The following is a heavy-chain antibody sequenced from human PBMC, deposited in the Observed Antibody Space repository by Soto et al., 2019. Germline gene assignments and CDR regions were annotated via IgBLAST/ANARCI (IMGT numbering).Heavy chain of an antibody. CDR2: IYYSGST. CDR1: GGSISGYY. V-gene: IGHV4-59*01. CDR3: ARTYYDFWSGYWRWFDP. Sequence: SETLSLTCTVSGGSISGYYWSWIRQPPGKGLEWIGYIYYSGSTNYNPSLKSRVTISIDTSKNQFSLKLSSVTAADTAVYYCARTYYDFWSGYWRWFDPWGQGTLVTVSS. D-gene: IGHD3-3*01. J-gene: IGHJ5*02.